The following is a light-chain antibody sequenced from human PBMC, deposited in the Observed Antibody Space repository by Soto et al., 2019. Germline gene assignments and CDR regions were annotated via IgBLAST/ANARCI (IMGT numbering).Light chain of an antibody. CDR3: ISYTRSSTYV. J-gene: IGLJ1*01. V-gene: IGLV2-14*01. CDR2: DVS. CDR1: SSDVGVYNS. Sequence: QSALTQPASVSGSPGQSITISCTGTSSDVGVYNSVFWYQQHPGKAPKLMIFDVSNRLSGVSNRFSGSKSGNTASLTISGLQPDDETHYDRISYTRSSTYVSGTPTKLTVL.